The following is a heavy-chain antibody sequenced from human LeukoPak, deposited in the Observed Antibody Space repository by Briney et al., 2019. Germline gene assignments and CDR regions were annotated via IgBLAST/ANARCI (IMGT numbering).Heavy chain of an antibody. CDR3: ARVPPMAAAGTRAGYYGMDV. CDR2: MNPNSGNT. J-gene: IGHJ6*02. D-gene: IGHD6-13*01. Sequence: ASVKVSCKASGYTFTSYDINWVRQATGQGLEWMGWMNPNSGNTGYAQKFQGRVTMTRNTSISTAYMELSSLRSEDTAVYYCARVPPMAAAGTRAGYYGMDVWGQGTTVTVSS. CDR1: GYTFTSYD. V-gene: IGHV1-8*01.